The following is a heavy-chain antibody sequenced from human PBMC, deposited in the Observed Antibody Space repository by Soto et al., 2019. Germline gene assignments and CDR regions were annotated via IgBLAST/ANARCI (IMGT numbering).Heavy chain of an antibody. CDR1: GYTFTSYG. Sequence: QVQLVQSGAEVKKPGASVKVSCKASGYTFTSYGISWVRQAPGQGLEWMGWSSAYNGNTNYAQKLQGSVTMTTDTSTSTAYMELRSLRSDDTAVYYCARAPGNKWELPLFDYWGQGTLVTVSS. D-gene: IGHD1-26*01. J-gene: IGHJ4*02. V-gene: IGHV1-18*01. CDR3: ARAPGNKWELPLFDY. CDR2: SSAYNGNT.